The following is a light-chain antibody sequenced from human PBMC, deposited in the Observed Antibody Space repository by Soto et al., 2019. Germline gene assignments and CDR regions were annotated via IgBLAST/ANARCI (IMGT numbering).Light chain of an antibody. CDR1: QSVSSY. V-gene: IGKV3-15*01. CDR3: QQYNEWPIT. CDR2: RAS. J-gene: IGKJ5*01. Sequence: EILLTQSPGTLSLSPGERATLSCRASQSVSSYLAWYQQIPGQAPRLLIYRASSRATGISGSFSGSGSGTEFTLTITSLQSEDFAVYYCQQYNEWPITFGQGTRLEIK.